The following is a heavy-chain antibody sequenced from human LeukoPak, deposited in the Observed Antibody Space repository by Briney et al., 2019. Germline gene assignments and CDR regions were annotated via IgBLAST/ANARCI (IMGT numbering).Heavy chain of an antibody. Sequence: GGSLRLSCAASGFTFSSYGMHWVRQAPGKGLEWVAVIWYDGSNKYYADSVKGQFTISRDNSKNTLYLQMNSLRAEDTAVYYCARDYYDSSGYYYGGVDYWGQGTLVTVSS. CDR3: ARDYYDSSGYYYGGVDY. CDR1: GFTFSSYG. CDR2: IWYDGSNK. V-gene: IGHV3-33*01. D-gene: IGHD3-22*01. J-gene: IGHJ4*02.